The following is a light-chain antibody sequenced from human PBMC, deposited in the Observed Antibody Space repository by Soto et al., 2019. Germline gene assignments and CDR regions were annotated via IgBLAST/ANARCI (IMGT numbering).Light chain of an antibody. CDR1: SSDIGGYNY. CDR2: EVS. V-gene: IGLV2-14*01. J-gene: IGLJ2*01. CDR3: CSYTSIRTLV. Sequence: QSALTQPASVSGSPGQSITISCTGTSSDIGGYNYVSWYRQHPGKAPKLIIFEVSNRPSGVSDRFSGSKSGSTASLTISNLQPEDEADYYYCCSYTSIRTLVFGGGTKVTVL.